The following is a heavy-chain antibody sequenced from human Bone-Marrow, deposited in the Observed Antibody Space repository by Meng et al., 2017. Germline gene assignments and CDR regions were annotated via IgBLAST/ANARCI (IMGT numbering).Heavy chain of an antibody. J-gene: IGHJ4*02. CDR1: GDSITSSNYY. CDR3: APYGSGSYWGFDY. CDR2: IYYNGRT. V-gene: IGHV4-39*07. Sequence: SETLSLTCTVFGDSITSSNYYWGWIRQPPGKGLEWIGSIYYNGRTDYNPSLKSRVTISVDTSKNQFSLKLSSVTAADTAVYYCAPYGSGSYWGFDYWGQGTLVTVSS. D-gene: IGHD3-10*01.